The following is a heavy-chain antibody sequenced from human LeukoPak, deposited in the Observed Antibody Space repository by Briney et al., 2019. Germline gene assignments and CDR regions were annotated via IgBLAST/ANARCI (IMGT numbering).Heavy chain of an antibody. CDR3: TRGQMRYGMDV. D-gene: IGHD5-24*01. CDR1: GDIVSGSTSV. V-gene: IGHV6-1*01. J-gene: IGHJ6*02. Sequence: SQTLSLTCAISGDIVSGSTSVWNWIRQSPSGGLEWLGRTYYTSKWNNDYAVSVRRRITVSPDTSKNQFYLQLTSVTPEDTAIYFCTRGQMRYGMDVWGQGTTVTVSS. CDR2: TYYTSKWNN.